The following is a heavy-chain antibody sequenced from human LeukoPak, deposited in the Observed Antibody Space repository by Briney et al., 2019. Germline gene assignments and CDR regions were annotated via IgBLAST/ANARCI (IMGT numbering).Heavy chain of an antibody. J-gene: IGHJ6*03. CDR3: AKAGGLDHYYYMDV. Sequence: PGGSLRLSCVDSGFTFSNYAMNWVRQAPGKGLEWVSAISGSGGNTYYADSVKGRLTISIDNSRNTLFLQINSLRAEDTAVYYCAKAGGLDHYYYMDVWGKGTTVTLSS. CDR1: GFTFSNYA. CDR2: ISGSGGNT. V-gene: IGHV3-23*01.